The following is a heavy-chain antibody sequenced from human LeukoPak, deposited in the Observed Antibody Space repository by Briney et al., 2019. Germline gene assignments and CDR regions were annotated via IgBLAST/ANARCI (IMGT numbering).Heavy chain of an antibody. Sequence: ASVKVSCKASGGTFSSYAISWVRQAPGQGLEWMGGIIPIFGTANYAQKFQGRVTITTDESTSTAYMELSSLRSEDTAVYYCAAHRDYGGNTNPASVNNYYYYMDVWGNGTTVTVSS. V-gene: IGHV1-69*05. J-gene: IGHJ6*03. CDR3: AAHRDYGGNTNPASVNNYYYYMDV. D-gene: IGHD4-23*01. CDR2: IIPIFGTA. CDR1: GGTFSSYA.